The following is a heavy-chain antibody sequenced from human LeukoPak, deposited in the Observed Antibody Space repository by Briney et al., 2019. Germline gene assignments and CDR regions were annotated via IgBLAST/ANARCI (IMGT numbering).Heavy chain of an antibody. J-gene: IGHJ6*02. V-gene: IGHV3-30*18. CDR1: GFTFSIYG. CDR2: ISYDGSNK. Sequence: PGVSLRLSCAASGFTFSIYGMHWVRQAPGKGLEWVAVISYDGSNKYYADSVKGRFTISRDNSKNTLYLQMNSLRAEDTAVYYCAKPYYYCGMDVWGQGTTVTVSS. CDR3: AKPYYYCGMDV.